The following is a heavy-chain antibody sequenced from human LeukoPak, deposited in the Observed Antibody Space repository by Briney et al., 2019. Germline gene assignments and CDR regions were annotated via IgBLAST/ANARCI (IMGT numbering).Heavy chain of an antibody. Sequence: SETLSLTCTVSGASISSDSYFWGWIRQPPGKGLEWIGSIYYSGSTYYDPSLKSRVTLSVDSSKNQFSLKLSSVTAADTAIYYCARVTFAGVSIFGVVQGYYFDYWGQGTLVTVSS. CDR3: ARVTFAGVSIFGVVQGYYFDY. J-gene: IGHJ4*02. D-gene: IGHD3-3*01. V-gene: IGHV4-39*07. CDR2: IYYSGST. CDR1: GASISSDSYF.